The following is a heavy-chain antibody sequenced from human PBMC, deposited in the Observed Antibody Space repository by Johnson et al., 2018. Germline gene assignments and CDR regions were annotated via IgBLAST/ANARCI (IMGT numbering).Heavy chain of an antibody. J-gene: IGHJ6*02. CDR1: GFTFNSYG. CDR3: AKDSGDYYDTWVGYYYGMDV. V-gene: IGHV3-30*18. D-gene: IGHD3-22*01. Sequence: QVQLQESGGGVVQPGRSLRLSCAASGFTFNSYGMHWVRQAPGKGLEWVAVISYDGNNKYYTDSVKGRFTISRDNSKNTLYLKMNSLRAEDTAVYYCAKDSGDYYDTWVGYYYGMDVWGQGTTVTVSS. CDR2: ISYDGNNK.